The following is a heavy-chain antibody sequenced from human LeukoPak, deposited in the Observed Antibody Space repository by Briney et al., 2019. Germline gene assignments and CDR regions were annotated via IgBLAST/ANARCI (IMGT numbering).Heavy chain of an antibody. CDR2: INPSGDST. J-gene: IGHJ4*02. Sequence: ASVKVSCKASGYTFTSYYMHWVRQAPGQGLEWMGIINPSGDSTSYAQKFQGRVTMTRDTSTSTVYMELSSLRSEDTAVYYCARKNYDSSGYGPADYWGQGTLVTVSS. CDR3: ARKNYDSSGYGPADY. V-gene: IGHV1-46*01. D-gene: IGHD3-22*01. CDR1: GYTFTSYY.